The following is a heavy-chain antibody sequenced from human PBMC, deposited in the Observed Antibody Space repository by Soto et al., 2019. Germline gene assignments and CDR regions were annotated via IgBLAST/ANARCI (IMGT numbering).Heavy chain of an antibody. CDR3: ARAVAVAADFAY. V-gene: IGHV1-3*05. J-gene: IGHJ4*02. Sequence: QVQLVQSGAAEKKPGASVKVSCKASGYTFTGYAMHWVRQAPGHRLEWMGWVNAGNGNTKYSQKFQGRVTITRDTSASTTYMELSSLRSEDTAVYYCARAVAVAADFAYWGQGTLVTVSS. CDR1: GYTFTGYA. D-gene: IGHD6-19*01. CDR2: VNAGNGNT.